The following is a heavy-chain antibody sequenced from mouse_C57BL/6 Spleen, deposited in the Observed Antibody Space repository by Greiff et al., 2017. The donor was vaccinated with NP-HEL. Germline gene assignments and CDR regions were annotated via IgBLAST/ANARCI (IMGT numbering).Heavy chain of an antibody. CDR2: INPNYGTT. CDR3: ARSREGFNYYGSTSRFAG. CDR1: GYSFTDYN. D-gene: IGHD1-1*01. J-gene: IGHJ3*01. V-gene: IGHV1-39*01. Sequence: VQLKESGPELVKPGASVKISCKASGYSFTDYNMNWVKQSTGKSLEWIGVINPNYGTTSYNQKFKGKATLTVDQSSSTAYMQLNSLTSEDSAVFYGARSREGFNYYGSTSRFAGWGQGALVTVAA.